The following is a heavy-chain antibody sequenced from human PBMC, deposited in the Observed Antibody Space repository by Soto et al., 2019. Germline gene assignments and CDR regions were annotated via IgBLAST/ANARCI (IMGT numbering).Heavy chain of an antibody. CDR1: GGSISSYY. D-gene: IGHD2-2*01. Sequence: PSETLSLTCTVSGGSISSYYWSWIRQPPGKGLEWIGYIYSSGSTNYNPSLKSRVTISVDTSKNQFSLKLTSVTAADTAVYYCARHTSLTSRQYSFDSWGQGTLVTVSS. V-gene: IGHV4-59*08. CDR2: IYSSGST. CDR3: ARHTSLTSRQYSFDS. J-gene: IGHJ4*02.